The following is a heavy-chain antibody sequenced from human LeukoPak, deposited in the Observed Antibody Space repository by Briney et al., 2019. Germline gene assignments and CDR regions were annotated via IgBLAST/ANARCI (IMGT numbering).Heavy chain of an antibody. CDR3: VSFYETY. CDR2: INSDGSWT. V-gene: IGHV3-74*01. J-gene: IGHJ4*02. CDR1: GIIFSSYS. D-gene: IGHD2/OR15-2a*01. Sequence: GGSLRLSCAVSGIIFSSYSMNWVRQAPGKGLVWVSHINSDGSWTSYADSVKGRFTISKDNAKNTVYLQMNSLRAEDTAVYYCVSFYETYWGRGTLVTVSS.